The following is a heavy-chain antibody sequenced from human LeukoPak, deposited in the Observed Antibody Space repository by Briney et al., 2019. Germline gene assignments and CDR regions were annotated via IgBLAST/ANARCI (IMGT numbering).Heavy chain of an antibody. CDR2: LSSSSSYI. D-gene: IGHD2-2*01. Sequence: GGSLSLSCAASGFTFSSYSMIWVRQAPGQGREGVTSLSSSSSYIYYADSVKGRFTISRDNAKNSLYLQMNSLRAEDTAVYYCARPRYCSSTSCYGAFDYWGQGTLVTVSS. CDR3: ARPRYCSSTSCYGAFDY. V-gene: IGHV3-21*01. CDR1: GFTFSSYS. J-gene: IGHJ4*02.